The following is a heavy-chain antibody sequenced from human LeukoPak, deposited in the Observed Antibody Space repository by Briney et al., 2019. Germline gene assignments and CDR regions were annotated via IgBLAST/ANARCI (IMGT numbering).Heavy chain of an antibody. Sequence: GGSLRLSCAASGFNFINFPMTWFRQAPGQGLEWVSFIAADGDTNYAESAKARFTISRDNSKKTLFLEMHTLRVEDTAVYYCAKWNRMTNREFFDWGQGTLVVVAS. D-gene: IGHD1-1*01. CDR3: AKWNRMTNREFFD. CDR1: GFNFINFP. V-gene: IGHV3-23*05. J-gene: IGHJ4*02. CDR2: FIAADGDT.